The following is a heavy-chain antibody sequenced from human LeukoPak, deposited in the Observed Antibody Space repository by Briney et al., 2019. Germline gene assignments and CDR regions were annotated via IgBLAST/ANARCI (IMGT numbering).Heavy chain of an antibody. CDR1: GGSFSGYY. CDR3: ARIKTAAYYDSSGCYGRSHAFDI. Sequence: SETLSLTCAVYGGSFSGYYWSWIRQPPGKGLEWIGEINHSGSTNYNPSLKSRVTISVDTSKNQFSLKLSSVTAADTAVYYCARIKTAAYYDSSGCYGRSHAFDIWGQGTMVTVSS. D-gene: IGHD3-22*01. J-gene: IGHJ3*02. CDR2: INHSGST. V-gene: IGHV4-34*01.